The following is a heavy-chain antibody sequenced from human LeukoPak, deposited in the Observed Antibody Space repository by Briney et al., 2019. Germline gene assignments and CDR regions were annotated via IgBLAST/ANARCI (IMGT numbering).Heavy chain of an antibody. D-gene: IGHD3-10*01. Sequence: GGSLRLSCAASGFTFSSYNMNWVRQAPGKGLEWVSYISSSSSSIYYADSVKGRFTISRDNAKNSLYLQMNSLRAEDTAVYYCARTKDNGYYGSGRQTLVYWGQGTLVTVSS. CDR3: ARTKDNGYYGSGRQTLVY. CDR2: ISSSSSSI. V-gene: IGHV3-48*01. CDR1: GFTFSSYN. J-gene: IGHJ4*02.